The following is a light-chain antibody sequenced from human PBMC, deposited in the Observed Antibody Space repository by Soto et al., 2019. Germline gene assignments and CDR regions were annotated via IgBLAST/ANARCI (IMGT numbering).Light chain of an antibody. CDR3: CAYAGRYTYV. CDR1: SSDVGGYNY. V-gene: IGLV2-11*01. J-gene: IGLJ1*01. Sequence: LTQPRSVSGSPGQSVTLSCTGTSSDVGGYNYVSWYQQHPGKAPKVMIYDVSKRPSGVPDRFSGSRSGNTASLTISGLQAEDEADYYCCAYAGRYTYVFGTGTKVTVL. CDR2: DVS.